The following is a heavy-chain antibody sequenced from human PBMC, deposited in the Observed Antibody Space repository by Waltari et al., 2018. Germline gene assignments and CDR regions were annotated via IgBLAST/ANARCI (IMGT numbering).Heavy chain of an antibody. J-gene: IGHJ3*02. CDR3: ASTEGSITGTVPVI. CDR2: IIPIFVTA. CDR1: GGTFSSYA. Sequence: QVQLVQSGAEVKKPGSSVKVSCKASGGTFSSYAISWVRQAPGQGLEWMGRIIPIFVTANYAQKFQGGGTITADKSTSTAYVELSSLRSEDTAVYYCASTEGSITGTVPVIWGQGTMVTVSS. D-gene: IGHD1-7*01. V-gene: IGHV1-69*08.